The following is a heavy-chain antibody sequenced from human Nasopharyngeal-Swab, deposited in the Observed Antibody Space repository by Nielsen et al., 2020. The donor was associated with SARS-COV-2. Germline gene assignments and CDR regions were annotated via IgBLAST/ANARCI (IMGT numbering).Heavy chain of an antibody. Sequence: GGSLRLSCAASKFTFGHSGMNWVRQAPGKGLEWVAATSADESNKYYVDSVRGRFTISRDNSKNTLYLQMNNLRLEDTAVYFCLYGMDVWGQGTTVTVSS. CDR1: KFTFGHSG. CDR2: TSADESNK. CDR3: LYGMDV. V-gene: IGHV3-30*03. J-gene: IGHJ6*02.